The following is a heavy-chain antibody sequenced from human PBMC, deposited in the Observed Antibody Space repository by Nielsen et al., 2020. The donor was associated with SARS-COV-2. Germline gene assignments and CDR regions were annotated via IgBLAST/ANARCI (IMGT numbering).Heavy chain of an antibody. J-gene: IGHJ4*02. Sequence: SETLSLTCTVSGGSISSSSYFWGWIRQPPGKGLEWIGSIYYSGSTYYNPSLKSRVTMSADTSKNQFSLKLSSVTAADTAVYYCARVQYMATVTTYFDYWGQGTLVNVSS. CDR3: ARVQYMATVTTYFDY. V-gene: IGHV4-39*07. CDR1: GGSISSSSYF. D-gene: IGHD4-17*01. CDR2: IYYSGST.